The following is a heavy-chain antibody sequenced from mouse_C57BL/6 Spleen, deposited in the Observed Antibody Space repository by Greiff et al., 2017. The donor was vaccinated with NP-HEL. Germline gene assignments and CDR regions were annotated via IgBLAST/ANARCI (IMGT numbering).Heavy chain of an antibody. V-gene: IGHV1-52*01. Sequence: VKLQQPGAELVRPGSSVKLSCKASGYTFTSYWMHWVKQRPIQGLEWIGNIDPSDSETHYNQKFKDKATLTVDKSSSTAYMQLSSLTSEDSAVYYCARDYSKRGYAMDYWGQGTSVTVSS. CDR1: GYTFTSYW. CDR3: ARDYSKRGYAMDY. J-gene: IGHJ4*01. D-gene: IGHD2-5*01. CDR2: IDPSDSET.